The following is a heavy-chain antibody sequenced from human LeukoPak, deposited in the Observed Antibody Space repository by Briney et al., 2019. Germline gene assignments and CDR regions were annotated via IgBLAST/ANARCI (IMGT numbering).Heavy chain of an antibody. CDR2: IKSKTDGGTT. CDR1: GFTFSNAW. V-gene: IGHV3-15*01. CDR3: TTPYQLLQTGEGLRAFDI. D-gene: IGHD2-2*01. Sequence: PGGSLRLSCAASGFTFSNAWMSWVRQAPGKGLEWVGRIKSKTDGGTTDYAAPVKGRFTISRDDSKNTLYLQMNSLKTEDTAVYYCTTPYQLLQTGEGLRAFDIWGQGTMVTVSS. J-gene: IGHJ3*02.